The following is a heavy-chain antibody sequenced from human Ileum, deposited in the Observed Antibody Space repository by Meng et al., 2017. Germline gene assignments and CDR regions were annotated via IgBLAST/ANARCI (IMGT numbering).Heavy chain of an antibody. Sequence: WREGVLVPSASLYLDWSGVGRSFSGYCWSWIRQPPGKGLGWIGEINHSGSTNYNPSLKSRVTISVDTSKNQFSLKLSSVTAADTAVYYCARTSGWFYYWGQGTLVTVSS. D-gene: IGHD6-19*01. CDR1: GRSFSGYC. V-gene: IGHV4-34*01. CDR3: ARTSGWFYY. CDR2: INHSGST. J-gene: IGHJ4*02.